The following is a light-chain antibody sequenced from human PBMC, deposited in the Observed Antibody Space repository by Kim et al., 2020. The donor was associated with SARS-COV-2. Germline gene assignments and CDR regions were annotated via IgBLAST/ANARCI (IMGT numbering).Light chain of an antibody. CDR3: SSYTTSSPLD. CDR2: DVT. J-gene: IGLJ1*01. CDR1: SSDVGDYNY. Sequence: QSALTQPASVSGSPGQSITISCTGTSSDVGDYNYVSWYQQHPGKAPKLMIFDVTNRPSGVSNRFSGSKSGNTASLTISGLQAEDEADYYCSSYTTSSPLDFGTGTKVTVL. V-gene: IGLV2-14*03.